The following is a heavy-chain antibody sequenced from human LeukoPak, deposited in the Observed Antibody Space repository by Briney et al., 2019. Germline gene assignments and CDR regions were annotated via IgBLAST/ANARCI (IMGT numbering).Heavy chain of an antibody. D-gene: IGHD3-10*02. CDR2: ISSSGSTI. V-gene: IGHV3-48*03. J-gene: IGHJ6*04. Sequence: PGGSLRLSCAAFGFIFDDYGLSWVRQAPGKGLEWVSYISSSGSTIYYADSVKGRFTISRDNAKNSLYLQMNSLRAEDTAVYYCAELGITMIGGVWGKGTTVTISS. CDR1: GFIFDDYG. CDR3: AELGITMIGGV.